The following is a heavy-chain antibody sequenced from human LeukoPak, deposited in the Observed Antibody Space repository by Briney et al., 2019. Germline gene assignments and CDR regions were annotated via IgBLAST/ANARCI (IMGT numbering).Heavy chain of an antibody. J-gene: IGHJ5*02. D-gene: IGHD6-13*01. V-gene: IGHV4-59*01. CDR1: GGSISSYY. Sequence: SETLSLTCTVSGGSISSYYWSWIRQPPGKGLEWIGYIYYSGSTNYNPSPKSRVTISVDTSKNQFSLKLSSVTAADTAVYYCARDAKSYSSSWYWNWFDPWGQGTLVTVSS. CDR2: IYYSGST. CDR3: ARDAKSYSSSWYWNWFDP.